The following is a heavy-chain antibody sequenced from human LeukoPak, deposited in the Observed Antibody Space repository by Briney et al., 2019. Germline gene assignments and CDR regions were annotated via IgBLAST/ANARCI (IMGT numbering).Heavy chain of an antibody. V-gene: IGHV4-34*01. CDR1: GGSFSGYY. D-gene: IGHD3-22*01. Sequence: SETLSLTCAVYGGSFSGYYWGWIRQPPGKGLEWIGEINHSGSTNYNPSLKSRVTISVDTSKNQFSLKLSSVTAADTAVYYCARGTNISGYYYSYFDYWGQGTLVTVSS. J-gene: IGHJ4*02. CDR2: INHSGST. CDR3: ARGTNISGYYYSYFDY.